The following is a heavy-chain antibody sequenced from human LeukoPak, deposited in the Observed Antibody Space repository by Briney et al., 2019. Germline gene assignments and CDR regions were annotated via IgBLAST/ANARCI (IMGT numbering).Heavy chain of an antibody. D-gene: IGHD1-26*01. CDR2: ISSASSSTI. V-gene: IGHV3-48*04. Sequence: GGSLRLSCAASGFTFSRYAMNWVRRAPGKGLEWVSYISSASSSTIYVDSVKGRFTISRDNAKNSLYLQMNSLRAEDTAVYYCARDLQVGSMSPHWFDPWGQGTLVTVSS. CDR1: GFTFSRYA. CDR3: ARDLQVGSMSPHWFDP. J-gene: IGHJ5*02.